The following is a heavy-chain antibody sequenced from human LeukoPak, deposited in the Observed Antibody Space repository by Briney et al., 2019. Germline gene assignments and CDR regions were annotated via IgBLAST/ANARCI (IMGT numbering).Heavy chain of an antibody. V-gene: IGHV4-59*08. D-gene: IGHD3-10*01. Sequence: SETLSLTCTVSGGFISSYYWSWLRQPPGKGLEWIGYIYYSGSTNYNPSLKSRVTISVDTSKNQFSLKLSSVTAADTAVYYCARRRDGFQGVFYYYRDLGPRGTTVTVSS. CDR2: IYYSGST. CDR3: ARRRDGFQGVFYYYRDL. CDR1: GGFISSYY. J-gene: IGHJ6*03.